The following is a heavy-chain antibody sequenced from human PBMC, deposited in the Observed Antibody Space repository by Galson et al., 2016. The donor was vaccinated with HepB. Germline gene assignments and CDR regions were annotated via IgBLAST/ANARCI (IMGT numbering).Heavy chain of an antibody. J-gene: IGHJ6*03. CDR2: IFSSSTI. CDR3: CIAARPLYYYYMDV. Sequence: SLRLSCAASGFTFSSYSMHWVRQAPGRGLEWISFIFSSSTIYYADSVKGRFTISRDNAKNSLYLQMNSLKTEDTAVYYCCIAARPLYYYYMDVWGKGTTVTVSS. D-gene: IGHD6-6*01. V-gene: IGHV3-48*01. CDR1: GFTFSSYS.